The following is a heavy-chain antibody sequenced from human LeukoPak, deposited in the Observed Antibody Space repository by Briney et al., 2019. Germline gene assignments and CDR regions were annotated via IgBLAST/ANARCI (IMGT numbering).Heavy chain of an antibody. CDR3: ARVVAATRVYYYYMDV. Sequence: GGSLRLSCAASGFTFSSYGMHWVRQAPGKGLEWVAVISYTGSNKYYADSVKGRFTISRDNSKNTLYLQMNSLRVEDTAVYYCARVVAATRVYYYYMDVWGKGTTVTVSS. V-gene: IGHV3-30*03. J-gene: IGHJ6*03. D-gene: IGHD2-15*01. CDR1: GFTFSSYG. CDR2: ISYTGSNK.